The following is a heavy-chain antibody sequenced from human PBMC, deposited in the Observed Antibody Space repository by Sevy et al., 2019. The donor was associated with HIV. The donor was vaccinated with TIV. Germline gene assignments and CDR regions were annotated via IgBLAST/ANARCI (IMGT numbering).Heavy chain of an antibody. CDR1: GISLSTSGMG. J-gene: IGHJ4*02. Sequence: SGPTLVKPTQTLTLTCTFSGISLSTSGMGVGWIHQPPGKALEWLALIYWDDDKRYSPSLKSRLTITKDTSKNQVVLTMTNMDPVDTARCYCAHRLYGDYVTNFDYWGQGTLVTVSS. CDR3: AHRLYGDYVTNFDY. CDR2: IYWDDDK. D-gene: IGHD4-17*01. V-gene: IGHV2-5*02.